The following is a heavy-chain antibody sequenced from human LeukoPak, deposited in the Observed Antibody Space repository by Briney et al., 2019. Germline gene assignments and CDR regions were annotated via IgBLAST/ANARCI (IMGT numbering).Heavy chain of an antibody. Sequence: GGSLRLSCAASGFTFSSYWMHWVRQAPGKGLVWVSRINSDGSSTSYADSVKGRFTISRDNAKNTLYLQMNSLRAEDTAVYYCARDKEETYYYDSSGYYFWGQGTLVTVAS. CDR3: ARDKEETYYYDSSGYYF. D-gene: IGHD3-22*01. V-gene: IGHV3-74*01. CDR1: GFTFSSYW. CDR2: INSDGSST. J-gene: IGHJ4*02.